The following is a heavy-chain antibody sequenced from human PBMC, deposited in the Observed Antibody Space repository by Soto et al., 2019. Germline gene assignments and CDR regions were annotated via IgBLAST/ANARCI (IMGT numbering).Heavy chain of an antibody. CDR1: GYTFTSYY. Sequence: ASVKVSCKASGYTFTSYYMHWVRQAPGQGLEWMGIINPSGGSTSYAQKFQGRVAMTRDTSTSTVYMELSSLRSEDTAVYYCARDRYSGSYRKGKGLDYFDYWGQGTLVTVSS. D-gene: IGHD1-26*01. V-gene: IGHV1-46*01. CDR2: INPSGGST. J-gene: IGHJ4*02. CDR3: ARDRYSGSYRKGKGLDYFDY.